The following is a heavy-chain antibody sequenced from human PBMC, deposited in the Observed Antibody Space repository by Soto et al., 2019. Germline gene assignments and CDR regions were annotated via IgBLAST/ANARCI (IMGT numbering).Heavy chain of an antibody. J-gene: IGHJ3*02. D-gene: IGHD2-15*01. CDR3: ARDVCSGGSCYSGAFDI. CDR2: INPNSGDT. CDR1: GYTFTGYY. V-gene: IGHV1-2*04. Sequence: ASVKVSCKASGYTFTGYYMHWVRQAPGQGLEWMGWINPNSGDTNYAQKFQGWVTMTRDTSISTAYMELSRLRSDDTAVYYCARDVCSGGSCYSGAFDIWGQGTMVTVSS.